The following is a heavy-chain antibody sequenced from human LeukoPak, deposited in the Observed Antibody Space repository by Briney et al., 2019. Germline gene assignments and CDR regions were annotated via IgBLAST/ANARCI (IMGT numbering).Heavy chain of an antibody. CDR2: INHSGST. Sequence: PSETLSLTCTVSGGSISSYYWSWIRQPAGKGLEWIGEINHSGSTNYNPSLKSRVTISVDTSKNQFSLKLSSVTAADTAVYYCARSAVTTYYYYYGMDVWGQGTTVTVSS. CDR3: ARSAVTTYYYYYGMDV. V-gene: IGHV4-34*01. CDR1: GGSISSYY. J-gene: IGHJ6*02. D-gene: IGHD4-11*01.